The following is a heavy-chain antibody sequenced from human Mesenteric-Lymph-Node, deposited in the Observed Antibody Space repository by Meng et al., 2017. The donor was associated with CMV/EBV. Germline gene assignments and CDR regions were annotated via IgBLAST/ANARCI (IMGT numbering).Heavy chain of an antibody. J-gene: IGHJ4*02. D-gene: IGHD4-17*01. CDR1: GDTFGSYV. CDR2: IIPMFGTT. V-gene: IGHV1-69*13. Sequence: SVKVSCKASGDTFGSYVFSWVRQAPGQGPEWVGGIIPMFGTTNYAQKFEGRVTITADESTSTAYMELSSLRSEDTAVYYCARAAIMTTVTTVASFDYWGQGTLVTVSS. CDR3: ARAAIMTTVTTVASFDY.